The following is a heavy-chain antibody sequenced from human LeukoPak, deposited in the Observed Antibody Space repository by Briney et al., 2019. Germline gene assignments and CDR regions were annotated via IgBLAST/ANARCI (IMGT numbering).Heavy chain of an antibody. Sequence: PGGSLRLSCAASGFTFSSYAMHWVRQAPGKGLEWVAVISYDGSNKYYADSVKGRFTIFRDNSKNTLSLQMNSLRSEDTAVYYCARGPYNWNYPRGFLDYWGQGTLVTVSS. D-gene: IGHD1-7*01. CDR1: GFTFSSYA. V-gene: IGHV3-30*14. J-gene: IGHJ4*02. CDR3: ARGPYNWNYPRGFLDY. CDR2: ISYDGSNK.